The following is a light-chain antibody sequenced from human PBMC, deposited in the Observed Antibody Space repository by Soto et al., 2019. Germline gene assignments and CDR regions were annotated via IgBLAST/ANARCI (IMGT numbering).Light chain of an antibody. Sequence: EIVLTQSPGTQSLSPGERATLTCRASQRVSADYLAWYQQRPGHAPRLLIYEASSRATGIPARFSGSGSGTDFALTISRLEPEDFAVYYCQQYSSSPLTFGGGTKVDIK. J-gene: IGKJ4*01. CDR2: EAS. CDR3: QQYSSSPLT. CDR1: QRVSADY. V-gene: IGKV3-20*01.